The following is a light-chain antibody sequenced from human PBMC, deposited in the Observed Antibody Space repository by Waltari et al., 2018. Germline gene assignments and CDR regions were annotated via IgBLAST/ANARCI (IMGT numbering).Light chain of an antibody. J-gene: IGKJ2*01. CDR1: QSLLYSNGYNY. CDR3: MHTLQTPTT. V-gene: IGKV2-28*01. CDR2: LGS. Sequence: DIVMTQSPLSLPVTPGEPASISCRSSQSLLYSNGYNYLDWYLQKPGQSPQLLIYLGSSRASGVPDRFRGSGSGTDFTLKISRVEAEDVGVYYCMHTLQTPTTFGQGTKLEIK.